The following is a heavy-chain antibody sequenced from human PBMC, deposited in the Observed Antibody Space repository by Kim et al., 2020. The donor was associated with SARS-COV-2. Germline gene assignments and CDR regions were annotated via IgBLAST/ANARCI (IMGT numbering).Heavy chain of an antibody. Sequence: SGPTLVKPTPTLTLTCTFSGFSLSTSGMCVNWIRQPPGKALEWLALIDWDDDKYYSTFLKTRLTISKDTSKNQVVLTMTNMDPVDTATYYCARMRYDILTGYYYGMDVWGQGTTVTVSS. V-gene: IGHV2-70*01. D-gene: IGHD3-9*01. CDR3: ARMRYDILTGYYYGMDV. CDR2: IDWDDDK. J-gene: IGHJ6*02. CDR1: GFSLSTSGMC.